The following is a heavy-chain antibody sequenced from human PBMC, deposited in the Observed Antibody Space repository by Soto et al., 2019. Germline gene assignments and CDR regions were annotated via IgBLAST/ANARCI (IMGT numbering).Heavy chain of an antibody. V-gene: IGHV4-59*01. CDR3: ARGGCSGGSCYGWLDP. J-gene: IGHJ5*01. CDR1: GGSISSYY. D-gene: IGHD2-15*01. Sequence: QVQLKESGPGLVKPSETLSLTCTVSGGSISSYYWSWIRQPPGKGLDWIGYIYYSGRTNYNTSLRSRVTISVDTSKNQCSLKLSSVTAADTAVYYCARGGCSGGSCYGWLDPRGQGPLVTVSS. CDR2: IYYSGRT.